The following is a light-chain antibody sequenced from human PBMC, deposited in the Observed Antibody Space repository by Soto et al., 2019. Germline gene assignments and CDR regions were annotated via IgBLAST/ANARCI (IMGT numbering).Light chain of an antibody. CDR3: HQYASWPYA. CDR2: GAS. V-gene: IGKV3-15*01. J-gene: IGKJ2*01. Sequence: TVMTQSPNTLSVSPGARAALSCSASQSVRTSLTWYQQKPGQAPRLLIYGASTRATDIPPRFSGSGSGTDSTLAIVSLQSEDIAVYYCHQYASWPYAFGQGT. CDR1: QSVRTS.